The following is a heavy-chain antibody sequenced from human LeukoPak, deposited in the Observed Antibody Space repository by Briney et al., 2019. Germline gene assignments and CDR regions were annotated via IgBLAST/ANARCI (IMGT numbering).Heavy chain of an antibody. V-gene: IGHV2-5*08. CDR2: IYWDDDK. J-gene: IGHJ4*02. D-gene: IGHD6-19*01. Sequence: TLSLTCTVSDGSISSYYWSWIRQPPGKALEWLALIYWDDDKRYSPSLKSRLTITKDTSKNQVVLTMTNMDPVDTATYYCAHRQSSGWYRGGYFDYWGQGTLVTVSS. CDR1: DGSISSYYW. CDR3: AHRQSSGWYRGGYFDY.